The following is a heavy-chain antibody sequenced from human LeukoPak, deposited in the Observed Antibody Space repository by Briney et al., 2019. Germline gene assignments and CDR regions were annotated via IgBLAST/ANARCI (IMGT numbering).Heavy chain of an antibody. CDR1: GDSINNYY. CDR3: ARVIFSSNYYGMDV. J-gene: IGHJ6*02. V-gene: IGHV4-59*08. Sequence: SETLSLTCTVSGDSINNYYWSWIRQTPGKGLEWIGSISYTGSTNYNPSLKSRLTISIDTSKNQFSLKLSSVTAADTAVYYCARVIFSSNYYGMDVWGQGTTVTVSS. D-gene: IGHD2/OR15-2a*01. CDR2: ISYTGST.